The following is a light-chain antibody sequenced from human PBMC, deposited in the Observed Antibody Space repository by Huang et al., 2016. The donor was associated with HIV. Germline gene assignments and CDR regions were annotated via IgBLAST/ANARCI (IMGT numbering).Light chain of an antibody. Sequence: EIVLTQSPGTLSLSPGERATLSCRASQRVSSNSLAWYQQKPGQAPSLRIYGASIRATGIPDRFSGSGSGTDFTLTISRLEPEDFAVYYCQQYGSSPRAFGQGTKLEIK. CDR3: QQYGSSPRA. CDR1: QRVSSNS. J-gene: IGKJ2*01. CDR2: GAS. V-gene: IGKV3-20*01.